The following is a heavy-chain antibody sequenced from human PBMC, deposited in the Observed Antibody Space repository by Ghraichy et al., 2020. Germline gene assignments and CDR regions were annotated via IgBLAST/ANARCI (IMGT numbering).Heavy chain of an antibody. CDR2: INHSGST. CDR1: GGSFSGYY. V-gene: IGHV4-34*01. Sequence: SETLSLTCAVYGGSFSGYYWSWIRQPPGKGLEWIGEINHSGSTNYNPSLNSRVTISVDTSKNQFSLKLSSVTAADTAVYYCARGRKPIVVVPAAKRSLGWFDPWGQGTLVTVSS. CDR3: ARGRKPIVVVPAAKRSLGWFDP. D-gene: IGHD2-2*01. J-gene: IGHJ5*02.